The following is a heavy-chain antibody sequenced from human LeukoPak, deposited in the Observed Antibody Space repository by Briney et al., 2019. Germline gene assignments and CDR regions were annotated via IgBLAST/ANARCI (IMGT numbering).Heavy chain of an antibody. Sequence: SETLSLTCTVSGGSISSYYWSWIRQPPGKGLEWIGYIYYSGSTNYNPSLKSRVTISLDTSKNQFSLKLSSVTAADTAVYYCARDTIAAAGGIDYWGQGTLVTVSS. CDR1: GGSISSYY. D-gene: IGHD6-13*01. CDR2: IYYSGST. CDR3: ARDTIAAAGGIDY. V-gene: IGHV4-59*01. J-gene: IGHJ4*02.